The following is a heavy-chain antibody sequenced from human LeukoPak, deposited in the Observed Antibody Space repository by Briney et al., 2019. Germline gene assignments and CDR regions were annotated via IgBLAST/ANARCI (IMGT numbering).Heavy chain of an antibody. D-gene: IGHD6-19*01. V-gene: IGHV1-46*01. CDR2: INPSGGST. CDR3: ARDLTPFGSGDAFDI. CDR1: GYTFTGYY. J-gene: IGHJ3*02. Sequence: ASVKVSCKASGYTFTGYYMHWVRQAPGQGLEWMGIINPSGGSTSYAQKFQGRVTMTRDMSTSTVYMELSSLRSEDTAVYYCARDLTPFGSGDAFDIWGQGTMVTVSS.